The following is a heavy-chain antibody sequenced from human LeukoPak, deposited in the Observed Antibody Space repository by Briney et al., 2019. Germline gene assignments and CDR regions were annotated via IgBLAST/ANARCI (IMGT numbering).Heavy chain of an antibody. J-gene: IGHJ5*02. CDR3: VRGGSGQASNWFDP. Sequence: PGGSLRLSCAASGFTFSSYEMNWVRQAPGKEPEWVSYISNSGYTIAYTDSVKGRFTISRDNTKNSLYLQMNSLRAEDTAVYYCVRGGSGQASNWFDPWGQGTLVTVSS. CDR1: GFTFSSYE. D-gene: IGHD3-3*01. CDR2: ISNSGYTI. V-gene: IGHV3-48*03.